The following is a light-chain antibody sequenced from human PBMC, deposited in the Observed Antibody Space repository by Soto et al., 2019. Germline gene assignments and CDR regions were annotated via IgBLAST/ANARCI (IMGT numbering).Light chain of an antibody. V-gene: IGKV1-13*02. CDR3: QQFKSHPYT. CDR1: QGISNS. Sequence: AIQLTQSPSPLSASIGDRVTITCRASQGISNSLAWYQQKPGTPPALLIYDASTLQSGVPSRFSGSGSGTDFTLTISSLQPGDFATYDCQQFKSHPYTFGQGTKLDIK. J-gene: IGKJ2*01. CDR2: DAS.